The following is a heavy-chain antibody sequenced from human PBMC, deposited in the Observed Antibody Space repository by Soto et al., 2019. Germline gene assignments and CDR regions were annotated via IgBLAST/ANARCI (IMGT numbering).Heavy chain of an antibody. CDR2: ITNSGRST. D-gene: IGHD6-19*01. CDR1: GFTFSNYA. V-gene: IGHV3-23*01. CDR3: AKRGAYNSGWVGDIDH. J-gene: IGHJ4*02. Sequence: EVQLLESGGGLVQPGGSLRLSCAASGFTFSNYAMSWVRQAPGKGLEWVSSITNSGRSTYYADSVKGRFTISRDNSKNTLYLQMNSLRADDTAVYYCAKRGAYNSGWVGDIDHWGQGTLVTVSS.